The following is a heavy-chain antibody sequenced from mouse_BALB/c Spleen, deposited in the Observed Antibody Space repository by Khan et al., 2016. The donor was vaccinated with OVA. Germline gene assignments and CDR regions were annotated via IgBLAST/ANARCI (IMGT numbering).Heavy chain of an antibody. CDR1: DYSITSGYF. V-gene: IGHV3-6*02. CDR2: ISYDGSN. CDR3: ARGGLLYYFDY. D-gene: IGHD1-1*01. J-gene: IGHJ2*01. Sequence: EVQLQESGPGLVKPSQSLSLTCSVTDYSITSGYFWNWIRQFPGNKLEWMGYISYDGSNNYNPSLKNRITITRDTSKNQVFLKLNSVTTEDTATYDCARGGLLYYFDYWGQGTTLTVSS.